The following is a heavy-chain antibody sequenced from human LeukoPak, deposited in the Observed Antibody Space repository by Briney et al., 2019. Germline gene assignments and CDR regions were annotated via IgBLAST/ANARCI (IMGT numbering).Heavy chain of an antibody. CDR3: ARSGDYMVRGKNQLSPFDP. J-gene: IGHJ5*02. D-gene: IGHD3-10*01. CDR1: GGSISGYY. Sequence: PSETLSLTCTVSGGSISGYYWSRIREPPGKGLGWIGYIFYIGSTNYNPSLKSRVNISVDTSKSQFSLKLSSVTAADTAVYYCARSGDYMVRGKNQLSPFDPWGQGTLVTVSS. CDR2: IFYIGST. V-gene: IGHV4-59*01.